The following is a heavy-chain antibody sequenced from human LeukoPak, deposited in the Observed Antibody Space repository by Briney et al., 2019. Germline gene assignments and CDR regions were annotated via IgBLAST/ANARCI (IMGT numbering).Heavy chain of an antibody. J-gene: IGHJ6*02. Sequence: GGSLRLSCAASGFTVSSNYMSWVRQAPGKGLEWVSVIYSGGSTYYADSVKGRFTISRDNSKNTLYLQMNSLRAEDTAVYYCSRDPRGVSSGNPYYSYGMDVWGQGTTVTVSS. V-gene: IGHV3-66*01. CDR2: IYSGGST. CDR3: SRDPRGVSSGNPYYSYGMDV. D-gene: IGHD6-19*01. CDR1: GFTVSSNY.